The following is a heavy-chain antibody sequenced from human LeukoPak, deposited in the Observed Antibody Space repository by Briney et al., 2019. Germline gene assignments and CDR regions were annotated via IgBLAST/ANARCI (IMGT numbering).Heavy chain of an antibody. CDR2: ISYDGSNK. Sequence: AGGSLRLSCAASGFTFSSYGMHWVRQAPGEGLEWVALISYDGSNKYYADSVKGRFTISRDNSKNTLYLQMNSLRAEDTAVYYCANEGQQLVGYWGQGTLVSVSS. CDR3: ANEGQQLVGY. D-gene: IGHD6-13*01. J-gene: IGHJ4*02. CDR1: GFTFSSYG. V-gene: IGHV3-30*18.